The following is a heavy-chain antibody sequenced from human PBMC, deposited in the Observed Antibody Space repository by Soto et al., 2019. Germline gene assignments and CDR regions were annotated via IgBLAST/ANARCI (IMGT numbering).Heavy chain of an antibody. D-gene: IGHD2-8*01. J-gene: IGHJ5*02. Sequence: SATLALTFPAPVRCVSRGSCSWLGCRQPPGTGLELILYIYYIGITNYNPSLKSRCTLAVDTAKNQFSLKLSSVTAAGTAVYYCARRIYIPYCTNGVCYSGWFDPWDQGILVAVS. CDR3: ARRIYIPYCTNGVCYSGWFDP. CDR1: VRCVSRGSCS. V-gene: IGHV4-61*01. CDR2: IYYIGIT.